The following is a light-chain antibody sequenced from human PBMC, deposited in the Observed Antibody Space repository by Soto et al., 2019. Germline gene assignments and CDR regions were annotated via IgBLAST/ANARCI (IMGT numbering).Light chain of an antibody. J-gene: IGLJ2*01. CDR1: NIGSKN. V-gene: IGLV3-9*01. Sequence: SYDLTQPLSVSVALGQTARITCGGNNIGSKNVHWYQQKPGQAPVLVIYRDSNRPSGIPERFSGSNSGSTATLTISRAQAGDEADYYCQVWDSSVVFGGGTKLTVL. CDR3: QVWDSSVV. CDR2: RDS.